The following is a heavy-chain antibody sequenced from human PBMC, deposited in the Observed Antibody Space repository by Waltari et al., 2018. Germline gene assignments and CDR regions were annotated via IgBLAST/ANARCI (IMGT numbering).Heavy chain of an antibody. CDR2: ISHSGST. Sequence: QVQLQESGPGLARPSETLSLTCDVSSYSIRSGYFWGWSRQPPGKGLQWIGSISHSGSTYYNPSLKSRVTLSVDTSKNQFALKVTSVTAADTATYYCVRDLGGSGNSWFDAWGQGSLVIVSS. CDR1: SYSIRSGYF. V-gene: IGHV4-38-2*02. J-gene: IGHJ5*02. CDR3: VRDLGGSGNSWFDA. D-gene: IGHD3-10*01.